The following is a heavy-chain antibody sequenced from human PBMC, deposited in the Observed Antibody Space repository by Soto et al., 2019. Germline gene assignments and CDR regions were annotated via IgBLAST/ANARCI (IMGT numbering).Heavy chain of an antibody. CDR1: GFTFSSYS. D-gene: IGHD4-4*01. Sequence: GSLSLSCAASGFTFSSYSMNGVRQAPGKGLEWVSSISSSSSYIYYADSVKGRFTISRDNAKNSLYLQMNSLRAEDTSVYYCARDLPDYSNYEYYYYYGMDVWGQGTTVTVSS. CDR2: ISSSSSYI. V-gene: IGHV3-21*01. J-gene: IGHJ6*02. CDR3: ARDLPDYSNYEYYYYYGMDV.